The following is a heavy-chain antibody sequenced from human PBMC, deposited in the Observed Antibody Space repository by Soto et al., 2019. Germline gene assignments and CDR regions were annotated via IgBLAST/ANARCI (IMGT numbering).Heavy chain of an antibody. CDR3: AKGAVAGTPTSYYYYGMDV. V-gene: IGHV1-69*12. D-gene: IGHD6-19*01. CDR1: GDAFGTYA. J-gene: IGHJ6*02. Sequence: QVQLLQSGAEVKKPGSAVRVSCEASGDAFGTYAISWVRQAPGQGLEWMGGIIPIFGTVNYAQKFQGRVTITADESTTTVSMDLRSLRSEDTAVYYCAKGAVAGTPTSYYYYGMDVWGQGTTVTVSS. CDR2: IIPIFGTV.